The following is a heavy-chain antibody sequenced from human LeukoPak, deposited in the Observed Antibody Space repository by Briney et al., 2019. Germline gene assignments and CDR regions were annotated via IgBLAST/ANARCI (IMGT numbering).Heavy chain of an antibody. D-gene: IGHD3-9*01. CDR3: ARDSIFSDTSGYYFDY. V-gene: IGHV3-48*01. J-gene: IGHJ4*02. CDR2: ISGSGGDI. CDR1: GFTFSHYN. Sequence: PGGSLRLSCAASGFTFSHYNMNWVRQAPGKGLECLAYISGSGGDIYYADSVKGRFTLSRDNAKNSLYLQMNSLRADDTGVYYCARDSIFSDTSGYYFDYWGQGTLVTVAS.